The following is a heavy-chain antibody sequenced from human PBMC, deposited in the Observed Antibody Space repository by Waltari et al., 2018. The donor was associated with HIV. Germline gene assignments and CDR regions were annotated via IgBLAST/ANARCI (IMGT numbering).Heavy chain of an antibody. Sequence: VQMLESGGDLVQPGGSLRLSCAVSGLTFATSGLGWFRQAPGKGLEWMSAITSSGGRTYYAESVKGRFIISRDNSKKTVTLQLKNLRLGDTAMYYCATCNIGSGWYLKSPIRIWGQGTLVTVS. CDR1: GLTFATSG. D-gene: IGHD6-19*01. J-gene: IGHJ4*02. CDR3: ATCNIGSGWYLKSPIRI. CDR2: ITSSGGRT. V-gene: IGHV3-23*01.